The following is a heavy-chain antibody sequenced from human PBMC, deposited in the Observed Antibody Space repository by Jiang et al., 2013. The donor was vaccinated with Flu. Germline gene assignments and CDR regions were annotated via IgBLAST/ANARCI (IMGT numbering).Heavy chain of an antibody. J-gene: IGHJ4*02. Sequence: GLVKPSGTLSLTCTVSGGSISSYFWSWIRQTPGKGLEWIGYIYYTGDTKYNPSLKSRVTISLDTSKTQFSLRMTSVTAADTAIYYCARDTITRPRAFDYWGQGSLVTVSS. D-gene: IGHD1-14*01. V-gene: IGHV4-59*01. CDR2: IYYTGDT. CDR1: GGSISSYF. CDR3: ARDTITRPRAFDY.